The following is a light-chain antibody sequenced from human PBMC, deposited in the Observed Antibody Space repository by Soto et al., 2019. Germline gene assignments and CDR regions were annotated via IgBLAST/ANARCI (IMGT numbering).Light chain of an antibody. V-gene: IGKV3-15*01. CDR3: QQYNYWPLT. J-gene: IGKJ4*01. Sequence: EIVMTQSPATLSVSPGERVTLSCRASQSVSIYLAWYQQRPGQAPRPLIYGASTRATGIPARFSASGSGTEFPLTINSLQSEDFAVYYCQQYNYWPLTFGGGTRVE. CDR1: QSVSIY. CDR2: GAS.